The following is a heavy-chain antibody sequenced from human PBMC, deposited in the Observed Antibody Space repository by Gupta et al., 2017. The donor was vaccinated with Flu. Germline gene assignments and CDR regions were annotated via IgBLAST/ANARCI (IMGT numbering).Heavy chain of an antibody. J-gene: IGHJ4*02. CDR3: VRDISGVGSTYYFDY. CDR2: ISGSSSDT. CDR1: GFTFSGYY. D-gene: IGHD3-3*02. V-gene: IGHV3-11*05. Sequence: QVHLVESGGGLVKPGGSLRLSCAASGFTFSGYYMSWIRQAPGGGLEWISYISGSSSDTNYAASVKGRFTSSRDNAKSSLYLQMNSLRAEDTAVYYCVRDISGVGSTYYFDYWGRGTLVTVSS.